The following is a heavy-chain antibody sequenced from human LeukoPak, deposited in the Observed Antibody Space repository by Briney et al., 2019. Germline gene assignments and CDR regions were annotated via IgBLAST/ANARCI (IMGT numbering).Heavy chain of an antibody. Sequence: GRSLRLSCTASGFIFSNYGMHWVRQAPGKGLEWVAVIWYDGGIKYYADSVKGRFTISRDNAKNTLYLQVDSLRDGDTGLYYCAKDAFDAWSGYYGALDSWGQGTLVTVSP. CDR2: IWYDGGIK. CDR1: GFIFSNYG. D-gene: IGHD3-3*01. CDR3: AKDAFDAWSGYYGALDS. V-gene: IGHV3-33*06. J-gene: IGHJ4*02.